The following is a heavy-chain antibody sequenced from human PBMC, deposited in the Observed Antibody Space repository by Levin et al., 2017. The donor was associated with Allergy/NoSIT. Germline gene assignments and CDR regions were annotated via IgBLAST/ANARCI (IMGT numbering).Heavy chain of an antibody. CDR3: ARICSSSNCYLPDY. D-gene: IGHD2-2*01. Sequence: VASVKVSCKASGGTFGSYAINWVRQAPGQGFELMGGIIPISGTTTYAQKFQDRVTISADKSTSTAYMDLSSLRSDDTAVYYCARICSSSNCYLPDYWGQGTLVTVSS. J-gene: IGHJ4*02. CDR2: IIPISGTT. CDR1: GGTFGSYA. V-gene: IGHV1-69*06.